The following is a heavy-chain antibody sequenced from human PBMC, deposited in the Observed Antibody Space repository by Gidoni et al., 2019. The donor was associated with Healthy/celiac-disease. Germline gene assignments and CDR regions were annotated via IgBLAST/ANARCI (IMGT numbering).Heavy chain of an antibody. V-gene: IGHV2-5*02. Sequence: QITLKESGPTLVKPTQTLTLTCTFSGFSLSTSGVGVVWIRQPPGKALEWLALIYWDDDKRYSPSLKSRLTITKDTSKNQVVLTMTNMDPVDTATYYCAHRQSSVRFYYGSGSYYNEVYFDYWGQGTLVTVSS. J-gene: IGHJ4*02. CDR2: IYWDDDK. D-gene: IGHD3-10*01. CDR1: GFSLSTSGVG. CDR3: AHRQSSVRFYYGSGSYYNEVYFDY.